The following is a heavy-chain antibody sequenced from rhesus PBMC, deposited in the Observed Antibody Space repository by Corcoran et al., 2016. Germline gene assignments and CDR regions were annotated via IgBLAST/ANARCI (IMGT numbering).Heavy chain of an antibody. D-gene: IGHD6-37*01. J-gene: IGHJ4*01. CDR2: IYGSGSST. V-gene: IGHV4-169*01. CDR3: ARGIAVAGPLDY. Sequence: QLQLQESGPGLVKPSETLSVTCAVSGGSISRSFCRWIRQAPGKGLEWIGYIYGSGSSTNYNPSLKSRVTLSVDTSKNQLSLKLSSVTAADTAVYYCARGIAVAGPLDYWGQGVLVTVSS. CDR1: GGSISRSF.